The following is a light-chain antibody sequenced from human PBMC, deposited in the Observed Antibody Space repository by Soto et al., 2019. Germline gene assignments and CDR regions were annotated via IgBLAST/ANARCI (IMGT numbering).Light chain of an antibody. Sequence: QSALTQPPSASGSPGQSVTLSCTGTSSDVGDYDYVSWYQQHPGKAPRLLIFDVNKRPSGVPSRFSGSKSGNTASLTVSGLPAEDEADYYCSSYAGSNIWVFGTGTKLTVL. CDR2: DVN. J-gene: IGLJ1*01. CDR1: SSDVGDYDY. V-gene: IGLV2-8*01. CDR3: SSYAGSNIWV.